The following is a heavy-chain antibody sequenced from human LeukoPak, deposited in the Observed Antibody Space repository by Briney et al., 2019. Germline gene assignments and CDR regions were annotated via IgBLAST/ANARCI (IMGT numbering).Heavy chain of an antibody. D-gene: IGHD3-10*01. J-gene: IGHJ4*02. CDR2: INPSGGST. Sequence: ASVKVSCKASGYTFTSYYMHWVRQAPGQGLEWMGIINPSGGSTSYAQKFQGRVTMTRDTSTSTVYMELSSLRSEDTAVYYCARGPILLWFGEFHNIDYWGQGTLVTVSS. CDR3: ARGPILLWFGEFHNIDY. CDR1: GYTFTSYY. V-gene: IGHV1-46*01.